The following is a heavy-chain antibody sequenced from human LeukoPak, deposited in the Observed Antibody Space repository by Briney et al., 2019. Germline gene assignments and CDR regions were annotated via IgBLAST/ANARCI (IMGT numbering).Heavy chain of an antibody. CDR3: AKRGVVIRVVLVGFHKEAYYFDS. V-gene: IGHV3-23*01. CDR2: ISGSGGRT. Sequence: PGGSLRLSCAVSGITLNNYGMSWVRQAPGKGLEWVAGISGSGGRTNYADSVKGRFTISRDSPKNTLYLQMNSLRAEDTAVYFCAKRGVVIRVVLVGFHKEAYYFDSWGQGALVTVSS. CDR1: GITLNNYG. J-gene: IGHJ4*02. D-gene: IGHD3-10*01.